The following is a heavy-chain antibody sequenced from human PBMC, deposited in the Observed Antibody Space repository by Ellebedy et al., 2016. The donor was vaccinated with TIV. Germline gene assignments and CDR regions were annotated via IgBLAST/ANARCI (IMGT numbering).Heavy chain of an antibody. D-gene: IGHD1-26*01. V-gene: IGHV1-3*01. CDR1: GYSFPPYA. CDR2: INAANGNT. Sequence: AASVKVSCKASGYSFPPYAIHWVRQAPGQRFEWMGWINAANGNTKYSQSFQGRVTFSADTSASTAYMELRSLRSEDTALYYCAGEYSGFHSYYYDNWGQGTLVTVSS. J-gene: IGHJ4*02. CDR3: AGEYSGFHSYYYDN.